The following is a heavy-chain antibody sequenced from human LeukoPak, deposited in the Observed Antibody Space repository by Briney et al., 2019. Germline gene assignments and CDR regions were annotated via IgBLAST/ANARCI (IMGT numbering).Heavy chain of an antibody. CDR2: INHSGST. V-gene: IGHV4-34*01. CDR3: ARDVTMVRGVIITSHNWFDP. CDR1: GGSFSGYY. Sequence: SETLSLTCAVYGGSFSGYYWSWIRQPPGKGLEWIGEINHSGSTNYNPSLKSRVTMSVDTSKNQFSLKLSSVTAADTAVYYCARDVTMVRGVIITSHNWFDPWGQGTLVTVSS. D-gene: IGHD3-10*01. J-gene: IGHJ5*02.